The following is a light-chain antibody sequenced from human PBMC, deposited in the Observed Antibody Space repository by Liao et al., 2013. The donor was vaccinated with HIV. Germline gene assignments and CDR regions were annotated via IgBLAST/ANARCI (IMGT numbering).Light chain of an antibody. J-gene: IGLJ1*01. CDR2: QDT. CDR3: QTWDSRTYV. CDR1: RLGDKY. Sequence: SYALTQPPSVSVSPGQTASITCSGDRLGDKYTCWYQQKPGQSPVLVIYQDTKRPSGIPERFSGSNSGITATLTISRTQAIDEADYYCQTWDSRTYVFGSGTRVTVL. V-gene: IGLV3-1*01.